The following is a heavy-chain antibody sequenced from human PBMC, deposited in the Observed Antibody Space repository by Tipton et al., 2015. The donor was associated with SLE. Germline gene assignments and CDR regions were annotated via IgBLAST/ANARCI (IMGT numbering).Heavy chain of an antibody. D-gene: IGHD2-21*01. Sequence: TLSLTCTVSGVSISTFYWSWIRQPPGKGLEWIGYIYYSGGSTNYNPSLKSRVTMSVDTSKNQFSLKLSSVTAAGTAVYYCARDGVIAMGYYMDVWGKGTTVTVSS. J-gene: IGHJ6*03. CDR3: ARDGVIAMGYYMDV. CDR2: IYYSGGST. CDR1: GVSISTFY. V-gene: IGHV4-59*01.